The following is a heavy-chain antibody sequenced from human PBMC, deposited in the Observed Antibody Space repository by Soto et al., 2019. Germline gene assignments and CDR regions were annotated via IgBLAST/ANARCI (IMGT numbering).Heavy chain of an antibody. Sequence: LSLTCTVSGGTISSWYWSWIRQPPGKGLEWIGYIYYSGSTNCNPSLKSRVTISVDTSKNQFSLKLSSVTAADTAVYYCARRYGSAIDYWGQGTLVTVSS. J-gene: IGHJ4*02. CDR3: ARRYGSAIDY. D-gene: IGHD1-26*01. CDR2: IYYSGST. CDR1: GGTISSWY. V-gene: IGHV4-59*08.